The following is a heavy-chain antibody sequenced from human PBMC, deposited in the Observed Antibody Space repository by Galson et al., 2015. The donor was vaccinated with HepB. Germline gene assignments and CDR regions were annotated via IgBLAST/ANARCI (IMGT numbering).Heavy chain of an antibody. J-gene: IGHJ5*02. D-gene: IGHD2-15*01. Sequence: SVKVSCKASGYTFTSYSITWVRQAPGQGLEWMGWMNTYNRKINVSRKFQGRVTMTTDTPTRTAFMELRRLRCYDTAVYYCARGAFVVVVDSIQNNWFGPWGQGTLVTVSS. CDR1: GYTFTSYS. V-gene: IGHV1-18*01. CDR3: ARGAFVVVVDSIQNNWFGP. CDR2: MNTYNRKI.